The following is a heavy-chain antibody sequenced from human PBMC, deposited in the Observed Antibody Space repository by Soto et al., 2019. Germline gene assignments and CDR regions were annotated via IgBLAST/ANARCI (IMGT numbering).Heavy chain of an antibody. CDR2: MNAKSGDT. J-gene: IGHJ6*02. CDR1: GYTFSDFD. CDR3: ARGNTFNYDGFDV. Sequence: GASVKVSCKASGYTFSDFDINWLRQAAGQGPEWMGWMNAKSGDTFSAQRLQGKFNMTWDTSLSTAYMEVGSLTSDDAAIYYCARGNTFNYDGFDVWGQGTTVTVSS. D-gene: IGHD3-3*01. V-gene: IGHV1-8*01.